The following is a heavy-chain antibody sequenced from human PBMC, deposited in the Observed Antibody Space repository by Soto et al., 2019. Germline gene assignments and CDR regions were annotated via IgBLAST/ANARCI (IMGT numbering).Heavy chain of an antibody. J-gene: IGHJ6*02. Sequence: QVQLVQSGAEVKKPGSSVKVSCTASGGTFSSYAISWVRQAPGQGLEWMGGIIPIFGTANYAQKFQGRVTITADESTSTAYMELSSLRSEDTAVYYCARESRGYGDESDVRSYGMDVWGQGTTVTVSS. CDR2: IIPIFGTA. CDR3: ARESRGYGDESDVRSYGMDV. V-gene: IGHV1-69*01. D-gene: IGHD3-22*01. CDR1: GGTFSSYA.